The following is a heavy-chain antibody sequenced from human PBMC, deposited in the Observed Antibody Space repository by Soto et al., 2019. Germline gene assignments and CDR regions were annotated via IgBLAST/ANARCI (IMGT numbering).Heavy chain of an antibody. CDR1: GGSFNNYA. Sequence: QVHLVQSGAEVKTPGSSVKVSCKTSGGSFNNYAVSWVRQAPGQGLEWMGGIIPNFDTPNYAQKFQDRVTMIADESTSTVYMELRRLRSNDTAVYYCAVAMVREILIFESSGMHVWGQGTTVIVSS. D-gene: IGHD3-10*01. CDR3: AVAMVREILIFESSGMHV. CDR2: IIPNFDTP. J-gene: IGHJ6*02. V-gene: IGHV1-69*01.